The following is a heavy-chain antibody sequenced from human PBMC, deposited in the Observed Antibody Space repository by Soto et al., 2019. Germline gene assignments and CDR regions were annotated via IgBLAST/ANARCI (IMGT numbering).Heavy chain of an antibody. CDR3: ARTAIKPYYDFWSGYYGSPTAFDY. V-gene: IGHV4-34*01. Sequence: PSETLSLTCAVYGGSFSGYYWSWIRQPPGKGLEWNGEINHSGSTNYNPSLKSRVTISVDTSKNQFSLKLSSVTAADTAVYYCARTAIKPYYDFWSGYYGSPTAFDYWGQGTLVTAPQ. J-gene: IGHJ4*02. D-gene: IGHD3-3*01. CDR2: INHSGST. CDR1: GGSFSGYY.